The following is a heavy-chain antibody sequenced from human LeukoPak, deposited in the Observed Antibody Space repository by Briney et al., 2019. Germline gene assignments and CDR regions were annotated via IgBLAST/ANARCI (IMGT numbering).Heavy chain of an antibody. CDR3: ARADYSSTWSHDYYYMDV. J-gene: IGHJ6*03. Sequence: PSETLSLTCTVSGYSISSGYYWGWIRQPPGKGLEWIGSIYHSGSTYYNPTLKSRVTISVDTSKNQFSLKLSSVTAADTAVYYCARADYSSTWSHDYYYMDVWGKGTTVTVSS. CDR1: GYSISSGYY. CDR2: IYHSGST. V-gene: IGHV4-38-2*02. D-gene: IGHD6-13*01.